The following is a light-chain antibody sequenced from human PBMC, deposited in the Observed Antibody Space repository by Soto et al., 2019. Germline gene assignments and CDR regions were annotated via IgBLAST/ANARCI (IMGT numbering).Light chain of an antibody. CDR1: SSDVGGYNY. Sequence: QSVLTQPASVSGSPGQSIAISCTGTSSDVGGYNYVSWYQQHPGKAPKLIIFDVTNRPSGVSDRFSGSKSGSTASLTIFGLQADDEADYYCTSFAGSGTYVFGTGTKVTVL. J-gene: IGLJ1*01. V-gene: IGLV2-14*01. CDR3: TSFAGSGTYV. CDR2: DVT.